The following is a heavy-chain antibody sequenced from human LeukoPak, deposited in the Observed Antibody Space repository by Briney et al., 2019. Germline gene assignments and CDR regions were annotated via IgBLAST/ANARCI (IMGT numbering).Heavy chain of an antibody. J-gene: IGHJ5*02. CDR2: IYHSGST. V-gene: IGHV4-30-2*01. CDR1: GGSVSSGGYS. Sequence: SQTLSLTCAVSGGSVSSGGYSWSWIRQPPGKGLEWIGYIYHSGSTYYNPSLKSRVTISVDRSKNQFSLKLSSVTAADTAVHYCARGVRFFGFDPWGQGTLVTVSS. D-gene: IGHD3-3*01. CDR3: ARGVRFFGFDP.